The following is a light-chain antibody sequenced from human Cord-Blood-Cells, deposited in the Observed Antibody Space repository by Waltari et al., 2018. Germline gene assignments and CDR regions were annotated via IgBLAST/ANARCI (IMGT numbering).Light chain of an antibody. CDR2: AAS. CDR1: QSISSY. CDR3: QQSYSTPLYS. Sequence: DIQMTQSPSSLSASVGDSVTITCRASQSISSYLNWYQQKPGKAPKPLIYAASSLPSGVPSRFSGSGSGTDFTLTISSLQPEDFATYYCQQSYSTPLYSFGQGTKLEIK. V-gene: IGKV1-39*01. J-gene: IGKJ2*03.